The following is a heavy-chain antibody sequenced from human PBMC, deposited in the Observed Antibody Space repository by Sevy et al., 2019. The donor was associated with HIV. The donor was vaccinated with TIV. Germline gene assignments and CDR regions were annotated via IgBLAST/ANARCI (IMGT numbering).Heavy chain of an antibody. CDR2: ISSNGGST. Sequence: GGSLRLSCAASGFTFSSYAMHWVRQAPGKGLEYVSAISSNGGSTYYADSVKGRFTISRDNSKNTLYLQMGSLRAEDMAVYYCARGGVATIINDAFDIWGQGRMVTVS. V-gene: IGHV3-64*02. D-gene: IGHD5-12*01. J-gene: IGHJ3*02. CDR1: GFTFSSYA. CDR3: ARGGVATIINDAFDI.